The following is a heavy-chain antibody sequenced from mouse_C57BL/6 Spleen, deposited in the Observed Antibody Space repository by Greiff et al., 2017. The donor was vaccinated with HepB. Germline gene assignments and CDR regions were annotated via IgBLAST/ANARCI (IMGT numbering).Heavy chain of an antibody. Sequence: QVQLQQSGPELVKPGASVKISCKASGYAFSSSWMNWVKQRPGKGLEWIGRIYPGDGDTNYNGKFKGKATLTADKSSSTAYMQLSSLTSEDSAVYCCAREGDPDDFDYWGQGTTLTVSS. CDR2: IYPGDGDT. J-gene: IGHJ2*01. CDR3: AREGDPDDFDY. CDR1: GYAFSSSW. V-gene: IGHV1-82*01.